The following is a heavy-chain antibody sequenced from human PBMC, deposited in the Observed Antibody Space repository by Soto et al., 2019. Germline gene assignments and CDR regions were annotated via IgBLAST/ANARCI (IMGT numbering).Heavy chain of an antibody. J-gene: IGHJ1*01. V-gene: IGHV3-7*05. D-gene: IGHD6-13*01. CDR3: ARTSSSWDEYFQH. Sequence: GGSLRLSCAASGFTFSSYWMSWVRQAPGKGLEWVANIKQDGSEKYYVDSVKGRFTISRDNAKNSLYLQMNSLRAEDTAVYYCARTSSSWDEYFQHWGQGTLVTVSS. CDR1: GFTFSSYW. CDR2: IKQDGSEK.